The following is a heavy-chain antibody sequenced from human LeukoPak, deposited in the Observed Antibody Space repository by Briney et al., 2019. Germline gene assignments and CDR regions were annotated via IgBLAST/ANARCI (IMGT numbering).Heavy chain of an antibody. J-gene: IGHJ6*03. CDR1: GFTFSSYA. CDR2: ISGSGGST. D-gene: IGHD2-8*01. Sequence: PGGSLRLSCAASGFTFSSYAMGWVRQAPGKGLEWVSAISGSGGSTYYADSVKGRFTISRDNSKNTLYLQMNSLRAEDTAVYYCAKDRTYCTNGVCPYYYMDVWGKGTTVTVSS. V-gene: IGHV3-23*01. CDR3: AKDRTYCTNGVCPYYYMDV.